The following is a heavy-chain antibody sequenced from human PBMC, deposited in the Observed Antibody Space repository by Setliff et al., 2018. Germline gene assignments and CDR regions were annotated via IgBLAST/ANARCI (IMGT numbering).Heavy chain of an antibody. J-gene: IGHJ4*02. V-gene: IGHV4-39*07. Sequence: PSETLSLTCTVSGASINNSLNYWAWIRQPPGQGLEWIGLIYDTGSTYYNPSLKSRVTISVDTSKNQFSLKLSSVTAADTAVYYCARDHGRITMVRGVLWGQGTLVTVSS. CDR3: ARDHGRITMVRGVL. D-gene: IGHD3-10*01. CDR2: IYDTGST. CDR1: GASINNSLNY.